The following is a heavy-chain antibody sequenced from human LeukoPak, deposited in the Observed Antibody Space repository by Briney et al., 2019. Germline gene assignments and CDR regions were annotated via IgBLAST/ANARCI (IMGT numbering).Heavy chain of an antibody. D-gene: IGHD2-15*01. CDR3: ARVRSGDCSGGSCPYGTGYYYYYYYMDV. J-gene: IGHJ6*03. CDR2: IIPIFGTA. CDR1: GGTFSSYA. Sequence: GASVKVSCKAFGGTFSSYAISWVRQAPGQGLEWMGGIIPIFGTANYAQKFQGRVTITADESTSTAYMELSSLRSEDTAVYYCARVRSGDCSGGSCPYGTGYYYYYYYMDVWGKGTTVTISS. V-gene: IGHV1-69*13.